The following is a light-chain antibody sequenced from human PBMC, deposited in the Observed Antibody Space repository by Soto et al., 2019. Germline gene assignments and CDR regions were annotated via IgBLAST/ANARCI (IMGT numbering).Light chain of an antibody. CDR3: LLSYSGARPAV. CDR1: TGAVTSGHY. Sequence: QAVVTQAPSLTVSPGGTVTLTCGSSTGAVTSGHYPYWFQQKPGQAPRTLIYDTSNKHSWTPARFSGSLLGGKAALTLSGAQPEDEAEYYCLLSYSGARPAVFGGGTQLTVL. CDR2: DTS. V-gene: IGLV7-46*01. J-gene: IGLJ7*01.